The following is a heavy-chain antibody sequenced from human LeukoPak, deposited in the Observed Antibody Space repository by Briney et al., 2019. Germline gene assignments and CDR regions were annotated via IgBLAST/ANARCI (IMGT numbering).Heavy chain of an antibody. Sequence: GESLKISCKGSGYSFTSYWIGWVRQMPGKGLEWMGIIYPGDSDTRYSPSFQGQVTISADKSISTAYLQWSSLKASDTAMYYCARQWIAVADHYYYYGMDVWGQGTTVTVSS. CDR2: IYPGDSDT. J-gene: IGHJ6*02. D-gene: IGHD6-19*01. CDR1: GYSFTSYW. V-gene: IGHV5-51*01. CDR3: ARQWIAVADHYYYYGMDV.